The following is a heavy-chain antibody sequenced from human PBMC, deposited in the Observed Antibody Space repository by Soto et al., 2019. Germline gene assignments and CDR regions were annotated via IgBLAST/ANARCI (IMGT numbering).Heavy chain of an antibody. CDR3: ARVHCSGGSCFNWFDP. D-gene: IGHD2-15*01. CDR1: GYSFTSYW. CDR2: IYPGDSDT. J-gene: IGHJ5*02. Sequence: GESLKISCKGSGYSFTSYWIGWVRQMPGKGLEWMGIIYPGDSDTRYSPYFQGQVTISADKSISTAYLQWSSLKASDTAMYYCARVHCSGGSCFNWFDPWGQGTLVTVSS. V-gene: IGHV5-51*01.